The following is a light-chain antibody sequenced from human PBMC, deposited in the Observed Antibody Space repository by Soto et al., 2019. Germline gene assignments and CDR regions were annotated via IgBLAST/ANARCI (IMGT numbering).Light chain of an antibody. J-gene: IGKJ5*01. CDR3: QQYTNWPPIT. Sequence: EIVLTQSPGTLSLSPGERATLSCRASQSVGSSYLVWYQQKPGQAPRLLIYGASSRATGIPDRFSGSGSGTDFTLTISRLEPEDFAVYYRQQYTNWPPITFGQGTRLEI. CDR2: GAS. V-gene: IGKV3-20*01. CDR1: QSVGSSY.